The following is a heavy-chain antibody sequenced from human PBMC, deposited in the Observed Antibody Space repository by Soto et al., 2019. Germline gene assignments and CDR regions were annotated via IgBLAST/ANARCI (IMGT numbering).Heavy chain of an antibody. CDR3: ARGGYYDSSGSRNYHYYGMDV. CDR2: VSPYNDDT. D-gene: IGHD3-22*01. V-gene: IGHV1-18*01. Sequence: ASVKVSCKASGYSFSSYGVNWVRQAPGQGLEWLGWVSPYNDDTKYSQKLQGRVTLTTDTSSRTAYMTLRSLRSDDTAVYFCARGGYYDSSGSRNYHYYGMDVWGQGTTVTLSS. J-gene: IGHJ6*02. CDR1: GYSFSSYG.